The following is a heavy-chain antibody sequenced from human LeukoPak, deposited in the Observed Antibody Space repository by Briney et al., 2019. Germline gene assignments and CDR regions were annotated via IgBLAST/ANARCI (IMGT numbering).Heavy chain of an antibody. J-gene: IGHJ3*02. V-gene: IGHV4-34*01. CDR3: ARRGDGYPHVAFDI. D-gene: IGHD5-24*01. Sequence: SETLSLTCAVYGGSFSGYYWSWIRQPPGKGLEWIGEINHSGSTNYNPSLKSRVTISVDTSKNQFSLKLSSVTAADTAVYYCARRGDGYPHVAFDIWGQGTMVTVSS. CDR1: GGSFSGYY. CDR2: INHSGST.